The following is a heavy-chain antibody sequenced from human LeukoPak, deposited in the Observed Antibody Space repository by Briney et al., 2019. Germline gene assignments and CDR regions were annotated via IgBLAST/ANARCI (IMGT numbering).Heavy chain of an antibody. CDR1: GGSISSSSYY. V-gene: IGHV4-39*07. J-gene: IGHJ1*01. D-gene: IGHD4-17*01. Sequence: SETLSLTCTVSGGSISSSSYYWGWIRQTPGKGLEWIGSIGNIYHSGSTYYNPSLKSRVTISVDTSKNQFSLKLSSVTAADTAVYYCARLWGTVTPEYFQHWGQGTLVTVSS. CDR2: IGNIYHSGST. CDR3: ARLWGTVTPEYFQH.